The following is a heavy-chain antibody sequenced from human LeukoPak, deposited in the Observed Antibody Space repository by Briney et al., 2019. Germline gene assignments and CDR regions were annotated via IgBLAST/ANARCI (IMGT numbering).Heavy chain of an antibody. D-gene: IGHD3-22*01. CDR1: GYTFTSYY. Sequence: ASVKVSCKASGYTFTSYYMHWVRQAPGQGLEWMGIINPSGGSTSYAQKFQGRVTMTRDTSTSTVYMELSSLRSEDTAVYYCARDPVPYDSSGLGDYWGQGTLVTVSS. CDR3: ARDPVPYDSSGLGDY. J-gene: IGHJ4*02. V-gene: IGHV1-46*01. CDR2: INPSGGST.